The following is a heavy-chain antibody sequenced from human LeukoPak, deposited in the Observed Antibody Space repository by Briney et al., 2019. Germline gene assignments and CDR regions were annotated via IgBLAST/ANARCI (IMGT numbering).Heavy chain of an antibody. CDR2: IYSGGNT. Sequence: GGSLRLSCAASGFTVSSNYMSWVRQAPGKGLEWGSVIYSGGNTYYADSVKGRFTISRDNSKNTVSLQMNSLRDEDTAVYFCAVSRIVGAVDVFDMWGQGTMVTVSS. D-gene: IGHD1-26*01. CDR1: GFTVSSNY. J-gene: IGHJ3*02. CDR3: AVSRIVGAVDVFDM. V-gene: IGHV3-66*01.